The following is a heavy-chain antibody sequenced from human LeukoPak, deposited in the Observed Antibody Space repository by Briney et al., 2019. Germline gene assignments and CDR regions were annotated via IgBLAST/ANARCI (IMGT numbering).Heavy chain of an antibody. CDR1: GYTFTSYG. CDR2: ISAYNGNT. Sequence: ASVKVSCKASGYTFTSYGISWVRQAPGQGLEWMGWISAYNGNTNYAQKLQGRATMTTDTSTSTAYMELRSLRSDDTAVYYCARDGTLRWLNFDYYYGMDVWGQGTTVTVSS. CDR3: ARDGTLRWLNFDYYYGMDV. V-gene: IGHV1-18*01. J-gene: IGHJ6*02. D-gene: IGHD4-23*01.